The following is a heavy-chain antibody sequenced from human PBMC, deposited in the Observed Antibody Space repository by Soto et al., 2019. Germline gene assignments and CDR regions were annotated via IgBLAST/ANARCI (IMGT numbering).Heavy chain of an antibody. Sequence: EVPLVESGGGLVQPGGSLKLSCAGSGFTVSDHYMDWVRQAPGKGLEWLGRSRNKANGYTTEYAASVKGRFTILRDXPXNXXYLQMNSLKTEDTAVYYCARGEATAGHQVHYGMDVWGQGTTVTVSS. CDR3: ARGEATAGHQVHYGMDV. CDR2: SRNKANGYTT. D-gene: IGHD6-13*01. CDR1: GFTVSDHY. V-gene: IGHV3-72*01. J-gene: IGHJ6*02.